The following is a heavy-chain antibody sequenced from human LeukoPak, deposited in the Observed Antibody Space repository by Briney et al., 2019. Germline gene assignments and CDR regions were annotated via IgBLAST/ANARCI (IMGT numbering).Heavy chain of an antibody. CDR2: ISSSSSYI. V-gene: IGHV3-21*01. CDR1: GFTFSSYG. J-gene: IGHJ4*02. CDR3: ARDQSIIVVVPAAMGF. D-gene: IGHD2-2*01. Sequence: GGSLRLSCAASGFTFSSYGMHWVRQAPGKGLEWVSSISSSSSYIYYADSVKGRFTISRDNAKNSLYLQMNSLRAEDTAVYYCARDQSIIVVVPAAMGFWGQGTLVTVSS.